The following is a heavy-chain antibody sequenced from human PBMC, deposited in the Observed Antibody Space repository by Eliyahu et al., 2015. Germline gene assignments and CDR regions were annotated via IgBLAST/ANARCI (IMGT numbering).Heavy chain of an antibody. CDR1: GYTFTSYG. CDR2: ISAYNGNT. V-gene: IGHV1-18*04. D-gene: IGHD4-17*01. CDR3: ARESSPYGDYGGYYYYMDV. Sequence: QVQLVQSGAEVKKPGASVKVSCKASGYTFTSYGISWVRQAPGQGLEWMGWISAYNGNTNYAQKLQGRVTMTTDTSTSTAYMELRSLRSDDTAVYYCARESSPYGDYGGYYYYMDVWGKGTTVTVSS. J-gene: IGHJ6*03.